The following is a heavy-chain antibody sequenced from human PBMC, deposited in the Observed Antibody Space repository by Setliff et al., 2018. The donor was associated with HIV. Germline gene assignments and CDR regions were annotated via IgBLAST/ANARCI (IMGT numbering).Heavy chain of an antibody. Sequence: GGSLRLSCAASGFTFSDCSMNWVRQAPGKGLEWISYITSTGSTICYADSVKGRFTISRENAKNSLYLQMNSLRTDDTAVYCCARDLSTYYSIDSWGQGTLVTVSS. J-gene: IGHJ4*02. CDR1: GFTFSDCS. V-gene: IGHV3-48*01. D-gene: IGHD3-22*01. CDR3: ARDLSTYYSIDS. CDR2: ITSTGSTI.